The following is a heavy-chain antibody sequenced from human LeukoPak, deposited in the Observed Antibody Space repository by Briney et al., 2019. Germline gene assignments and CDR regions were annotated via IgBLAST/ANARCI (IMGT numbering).Heavy chain of an antibody. V-gene: IGHV3-23*01. CDR2: IYGGGGGT. Sequence: TGGSLRLSCAASGFTFSSYVMSWVRQAPGKGLEWVSAIYGGGGGTYYAASVKGLFTFSRDYSNNTLFLQINRLSGEDTAVYYFTREGRFSVHWGEGTLVTVSS. CDR3: TREGRFSVH. J-gene: IGHJ1*01. CDR1: GFTFSSYV.